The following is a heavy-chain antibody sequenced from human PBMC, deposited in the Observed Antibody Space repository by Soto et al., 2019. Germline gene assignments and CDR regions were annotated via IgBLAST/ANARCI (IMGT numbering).Heavy chain of an antibody. D-gene: IGHD3-22*01. J-gene: IGHJ4*02. Sequence: GASVKVSCKASGYTFTSYDINWVRQATGQGLEWMGWMNPNSGNTGYAQKFQGRVTMTRNTSISTAYMELSSLRSEDTAVYYCARLQYYYDSSGYYQRFDYWGQGTLVTVSS. V-gene: IGHV1-8*01. CDR2: MNPNSGNT. CDR3: ARLQYYYDSSGYYQRFDY. CDR1: GYTFTSYD.